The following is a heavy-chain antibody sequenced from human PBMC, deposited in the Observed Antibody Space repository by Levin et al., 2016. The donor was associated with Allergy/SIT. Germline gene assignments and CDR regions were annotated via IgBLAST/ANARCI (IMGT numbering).Heavy chain of an antibody. CDR2: ISVHNGDT. CDR3: ARWDGYSYGLYYYYYYMDV. J-gene: IGHJ6*03. V-gene: IGHV1-18*01. D-gene: IGHD5-12*01. Sequence: ASVKVSCKASGYIFTTYGISWVRQAPGQGLEWMGWISVHNGDTNYAQKFQGRVTMTTDTSTSTAYMELRSLTSDDTAVYYCARWDGYSYGLYYYYYYMDVWGKGTTVTVSS. CDR1: GYIFTTYG.